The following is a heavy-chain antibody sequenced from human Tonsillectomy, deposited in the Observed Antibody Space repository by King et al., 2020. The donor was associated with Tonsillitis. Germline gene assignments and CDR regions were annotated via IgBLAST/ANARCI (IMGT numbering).Heavy chain of an antibody. D-gene: IGHD6-13*01. CDR1: GFTVSTYY. CDR3: ARVGSSWYVDY. CDR2: IYSGGST. V-gene: IGHV3-66*01. J-gene: IGHJ4*02. Sequence: VQLVESGGGLVQPGGSLRLSCAASGFTVSTYYMSWVRQAPGKGLEWVSVIYSGGSTYYADSVKGRFTISRDSSKNTLYLQINSLRAEDTAVYYCARVGSSWYVDYWGQGTLVTVSS.